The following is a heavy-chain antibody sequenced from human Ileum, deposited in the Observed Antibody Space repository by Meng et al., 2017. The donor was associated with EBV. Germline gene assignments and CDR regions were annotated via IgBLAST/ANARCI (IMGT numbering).Heavy chain of an antibody. CDR3: ARGGWSLDY. V-gene: IGHV4-59*08. Sequence: EAAPGLVTAFGTLSPTCTVSGCSISGYHWSWIRPPPGKALEWIGYIYYSWSTNNNPSLKSRVTISVNTYKNQFSLNLSSLTAAGTAVYYCARGGWSLDYWGQGTLVTVSS. CDR2: IYYSWST. J-gene: IGHJ4*02. CDR1: GCSISGYH. D-gene: IGHD2-15*01.